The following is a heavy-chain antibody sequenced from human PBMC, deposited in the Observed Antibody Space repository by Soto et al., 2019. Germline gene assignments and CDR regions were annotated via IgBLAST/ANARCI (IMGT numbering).Heavy chain of an antibody. D-gene: IGHD3-16*01. J-gene: IGHJ4*02. V-gene: IGHV1-69*01. CDR3: CRSREGEWGDY. CDR1: GGTFSSYA. CDR2: IIPIFGTA. Sequence: QVQLVQSGAEVKKPGSSVKVSCKASGGTFSSYAISWVRQAPGQGLEWMGGIIPIFGTANYAQKFQGRVTDTGGGTKGTGDLGLSSLGFEDKGVEFCCRSREGEWGDYWGQGTMVTVSS.